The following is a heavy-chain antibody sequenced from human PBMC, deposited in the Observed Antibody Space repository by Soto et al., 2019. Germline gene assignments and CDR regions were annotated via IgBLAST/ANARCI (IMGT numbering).Heavy chain of an antibody. D-gene: IGHD2-15*01. V-gene: IGHV4-59*01. CDR1: GGSISSYY. CDR2: MYYSGST. J-gene: IGHJ4*02. CDR3: AGLRGYAGSPIDY. Sequence: SETLSLTCTVSGGSISSYYWSWIRQPPGKGLEWIGYMYYSGSTNYNPSLKSRVTISVDTSKNQFSLRLSSVTTADTAVYYCAGLRGYAGSPIDYWGQGTLVTVSS.